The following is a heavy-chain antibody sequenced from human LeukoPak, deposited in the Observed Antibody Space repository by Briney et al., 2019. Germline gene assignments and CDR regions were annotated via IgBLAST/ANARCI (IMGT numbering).Heavy chain of an antibody. Sequence: ASVKVSCKASGYTFTGYYMHWVRQAPGQGLEWMGWINPNSGSTNYAQKFQGRVTMTRDTSISTAYMELSRLRSDDTAVYYCARWGDSSGRSDAFDIWGQGTMVTVSS. CDR3: ARWGDSSGRSDAFDI. J-gene: IGHJ3*02. CDR1: GYTFTGYY. V-gene: IGHV1-2*02. CDR2: INPNSGST. D-gene: IGHD3-22*01.